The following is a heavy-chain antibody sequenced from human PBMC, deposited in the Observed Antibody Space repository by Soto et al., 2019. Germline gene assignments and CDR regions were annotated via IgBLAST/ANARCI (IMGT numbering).Heavy chain of an antibody. D-gene: IGHD2-2*01. Sequence: ASVKVSCKASGYTFTGYYIHWVREAPGQGLDWMGWINPQTGGTSYAQKFQGRVTLSRDTSINTAYLELSRLRFDDAAVYFCARERYQVISDGMDVWGQGTTVTVSS. CDR2: INPQTGGT. V-gene: IGHV1-2*02. J-gene: IGHJ6*02. CDR3: ARERYQVISDGMDV. CDR1: GYTFTGYY.